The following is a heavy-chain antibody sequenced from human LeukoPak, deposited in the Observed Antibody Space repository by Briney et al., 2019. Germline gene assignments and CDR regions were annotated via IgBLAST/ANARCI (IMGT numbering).Heavy chain of an antibody. V-gene: IGHV3-74*01. D-gene: IGHD6-25*01. CDR1: GFTFSSYA. CDR2: INSDGSIT. J-gene: IGHJ4*02. Sequence: PGGSLRLSCAASGFTFSSYAMSWVRQAPGKGLVWVSRINSDGSITTYADSVKGRFTISRDDAKNTLYLHMNSLRAEDTAVYYCARDVPGRLGGIDFWGQGTLVTVSS. CDR3: ARDVPGRLGGIDF.